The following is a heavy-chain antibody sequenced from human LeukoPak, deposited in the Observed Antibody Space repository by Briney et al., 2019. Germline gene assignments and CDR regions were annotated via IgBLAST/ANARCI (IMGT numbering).Heavy chain of an antibody. D-gene: IGHD3-3*01. CDR2: INHSGST. CDR3: ARGAFGVLLSAFDI. Sequence: SETLSLTCAVYGGSFSGYYWSWIRQPPGKGLEWIGEINHSGSTYSNPSLKSRVIISVDTSKNQFSLKLSSVTAADTAVYWCARGAFGVLLSAFDIWGQGTMVTVSS. J-gene: IGHJ3*02. V-gene: IGHV4-34*01. CDR1: GGSFSGYY.